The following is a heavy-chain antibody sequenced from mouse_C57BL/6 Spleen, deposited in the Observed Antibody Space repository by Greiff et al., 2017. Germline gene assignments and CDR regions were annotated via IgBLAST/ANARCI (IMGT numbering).Heavy chain of an antibody. CDR1: GYTFTSYW. V-gene: IGHV1-64*01. J-gene: IGHJ2*01. CDR2: IHPNSGST. D-gene: IGHD2-1*01. Sequence: QVQLQQPGAELVKPGASVKLSCKASGYTFTSYWMHWVKQRPGQGLEWIGMIHPNSGSTNYNEKFKSKATLTVDKSSSTAYMQLSSLTSEDSAVYYFARSAYGNYYFDYWGQGTTLTVSS. CDR3: ARSAYGNYYFDY.